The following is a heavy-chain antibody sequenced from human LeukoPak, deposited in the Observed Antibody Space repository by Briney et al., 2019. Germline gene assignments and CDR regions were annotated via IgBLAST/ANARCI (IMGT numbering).Heavy chain of an antibody. J-gene: IGHJ4*02. CDR1: GLTFSDYY. CDR3: ARSYGWLPGGM. V-gene: IGHV3-11*03. Sequence: PGGSLRLSCAASGLTFSDYYMSWIRQAPGKGLEWVSYISSTSSYTNYADSVKGRFTISRDNAKNSLHLQMNSLRAEDTAVYYCARSYGWLPGGMWGQGTLVTASS. D-gene: IGHD5-12*01. CDR2: ISSTSSYT.